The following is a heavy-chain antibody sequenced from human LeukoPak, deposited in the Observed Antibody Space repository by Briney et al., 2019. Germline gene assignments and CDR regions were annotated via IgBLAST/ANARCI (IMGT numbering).Heavy chain of an antibody. D-gene: IGHD3-22*01. Sequence: GGSLRLSCAASGFTFSSYGMHWVRQAPGKGLEWVAFIRYDGSNKYYADSVKGRFTISRDNSKNTLYLQMNSLRAEDTAVYYCAREAVVITNNYYYYYMDVRGKGTTVTVSS. V-gene: IGHV3-30*02. CDR2: IRYDGSNK. CDR1: GFTFSSYG. J-gene: IGHJ6*03. CDR3: AREAVVITNNYYYYYMDV.